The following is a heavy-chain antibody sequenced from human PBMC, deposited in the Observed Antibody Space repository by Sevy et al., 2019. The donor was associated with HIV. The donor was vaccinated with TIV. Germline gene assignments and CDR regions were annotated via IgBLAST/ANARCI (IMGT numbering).Heavy chain of an antibody. Sequence: GGSLRLSCAASGFTLGSYTMNWVRHAPGEGLEWVASISATGGSTYYADSVKGRCTISRDVSKGLLYLQMNSPTAEDTAIFYCAKTLQKLPFHPHYFDYWGQGTMVTVSS. D-gene: IGHD2-21*02. CDR3: AKTLQKLPFHPHYFDY. J-gene: IGHJ4*02. V-gene: IGHV3-23*01. CDR1: GFTLGSYT. CDR2: ISATGGST.